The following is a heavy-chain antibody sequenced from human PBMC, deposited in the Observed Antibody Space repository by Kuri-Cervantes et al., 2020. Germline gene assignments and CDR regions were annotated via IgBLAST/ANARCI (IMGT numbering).Heavy chain of an antibody. CDR2: INHSGST. CDR3: ARGHCSGGSCYDY. D-gene: IGHD2-15*01. V-gene: IGHV4-34*01. CDR1: GGSFSGYY. J-gene: IGHJ4*02. Sequence: SETLSLTCAVYGGSFSGYYWSWIRQPPGKGLEWIGEINHSGSTNYNPSLKSRVTISVDTSKNQFSLKLSSVTAADTAVYYCARGHCSGGSCYDYRGQGTLVTVSS.